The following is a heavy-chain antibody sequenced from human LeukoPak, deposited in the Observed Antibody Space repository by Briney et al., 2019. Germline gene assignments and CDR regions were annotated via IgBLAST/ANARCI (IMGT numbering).Heavy chain of an antibody. CDR2: INHSGRT. CDR3: ARPYYSGTYWFDS. Sequence: PSETLSLTCAVFGGSFSSYYWSWIRQTPGKGLEWIGEINHSGRTNYNPSLKSRVTLSVDTSKNQFSLKMSSVTAADMAVYYCARPYYSGTYWFDSWGQGTLVTASS. V-gene: IGHV4-34*01. J-gene: IGHJ5*01. CDR1: GGSFSSYY. D-gene: IGHD1-7*01.